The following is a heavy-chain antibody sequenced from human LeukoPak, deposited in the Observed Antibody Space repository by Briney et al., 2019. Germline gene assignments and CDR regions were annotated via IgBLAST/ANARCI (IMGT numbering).Heavy chain of an antibody. CDR1: GGSISSYY. D-gene: IGHD2-15*01. CDR2: IYTSGST. J-gene: IGHJ6*03. Sequence: SETLSLTCTVSGGSISSYYWSWIRQPAGKGLEWIGRIYTSGSTNYNPSLKSRVTISVDTSKNQFSLKLSSVTAADTAVYYCARGIVVVAQLGFYFYYMDVWGKGTTVTISS. CDR3: ARGIVVVAQLGFYFYYMDV. V-gene: IGHV4-4*07.